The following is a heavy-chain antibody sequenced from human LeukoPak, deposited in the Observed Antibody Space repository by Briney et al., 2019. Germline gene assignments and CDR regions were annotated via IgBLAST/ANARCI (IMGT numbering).Heavy chain of an antibody. CDR3: ARGDRSNSCPTFDY. CDR1: GGSFSGYY. V-gene: IGHV4-34*01. D-gene: IGHD6-13*01. CDR2: INHSGST. Sequence: SETLSLTCAVYGGSFSGYYWSWIRQPPGKGLEWIGEINHSGSTNYNPSLKSRVTISVDTSKNQFSLKLSSVTAADTAVYYCARGDRSNSCPTFDYWGQGTLVTVSS. J-gene: IGHJ4*02.